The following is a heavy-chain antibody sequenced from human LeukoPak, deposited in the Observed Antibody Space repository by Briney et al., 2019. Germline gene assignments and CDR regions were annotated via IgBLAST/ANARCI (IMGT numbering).Heavy chain of an antibody. CDR2: ISSSGSTI. Sequence: GGSLRLSWAASGFTLHTYSMDWVRQAPGKGLEWVSYISSSGSTIYYADSVKGRFTISRDNAKNSLYLQLNSLRAEDTAVYYCARDRVAAADAAFDIWGQGTLVTVSS. CDR1: GFTLHTYS. V-gene: IGHV3-48*04. J-gene: IGHJ3*02. CDR3: ARDRVAAADAAFDI. D-gene: IGHD6-25*01.